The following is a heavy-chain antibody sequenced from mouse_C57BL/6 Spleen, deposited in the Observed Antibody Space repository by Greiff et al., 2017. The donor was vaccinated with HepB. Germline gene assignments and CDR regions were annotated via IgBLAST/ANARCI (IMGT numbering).Heavy chain of an antibody. CDR3: ARGLGRRYFDY. CDR1: GYTFTDYY. Sequence: QVHVKQSGAELVRPGASVKLSCKASGYTFTDYYINWVKQRPGQGLEWIARIYPGSGNTYYNEKFKGKATLTAEKSSSTAYMQLSSLTSEDSAVYFCARGLGRRYFDYWGQGTTLTVSS. J-gene: IGHJ2*01. V-gene: IGHV1-76*01. D-gene: IGHD4-1*01. CDR2: IYPGSGNT.